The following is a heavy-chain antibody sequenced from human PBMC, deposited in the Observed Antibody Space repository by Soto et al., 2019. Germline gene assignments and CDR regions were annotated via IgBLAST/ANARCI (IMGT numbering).Heavy chain of an antibody. CDR3: ARFEWELYGVDY. CDR1: GYAISSSSYY. CDR2: IYYSGST. V-gene: IGHV4-39*01. J-gene: IGHJ4*02. Sequence: SATLSLTCAILGYAISSSSYYSGGFRQPPGKGLEWIGSIYYSGSTYYNPSLKSRVTISVDTSKNQFSLKLSSVTAADTAVYYCARFEWELYGVDYWGQGTLVTVS. D-gene: IGHD1-26*01.